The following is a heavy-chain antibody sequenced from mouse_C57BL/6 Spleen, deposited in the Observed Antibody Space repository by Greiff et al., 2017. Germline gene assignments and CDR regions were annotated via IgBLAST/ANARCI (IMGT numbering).Heavy chain of an antibody. J-gene: IGHJ2*01. D-gene: IGHD2-3*01. CDR2: ISYDGSN. Sequence: EVKVEESGPGLVKPSQSLSLTCSVTGYSITSGYYWNWIRQFPGNKLEWMGYISYDGSNNYNPSLKNRISITRDTSKNQFFLKLNSVTTEDTATYYCARLIYDGYLYYFDYWGQGTTLTVSS. CDR1: GYSITSGYY. V-gene: IGHV3-6*01. CDR3: ARLIYDGYLYYFDY.